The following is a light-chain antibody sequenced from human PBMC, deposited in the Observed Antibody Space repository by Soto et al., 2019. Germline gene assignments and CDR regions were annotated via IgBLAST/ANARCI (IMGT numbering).Light chain of an antibody. V-gene: IGKV3-15*01. CDR3: QQYNNWPPWT. Sequence: EIVMTQSPATLSVSLGERATLSCRASQRVSSNLAWYQQKPGQAPRLLIYGASTRATGIPARFSGSGSGTEFTLTISSLQSEDFAVYYCQQYNNWPPWTFGQGTKVDIK. J-gene: IGKJ1*01. CDR2: GAS. CDR1: QRVSSN.